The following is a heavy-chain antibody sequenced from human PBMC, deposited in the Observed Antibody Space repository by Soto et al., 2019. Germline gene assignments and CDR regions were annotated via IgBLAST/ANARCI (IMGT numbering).Heavy chain of an antibody. J-gene: IGHJ4*02. CDR1: GGCISSYY. Sequence: QVQLQESGPGLVKPSETLSLTCTVSGGCISSYYWSWIRQPPGKGLEWIGYIYYSGSTNYNPSLKSRVTISVDTSKNQFSLKLSSVTAADTAVYYCATSPRPYSSSWYGTGLFDYWGQGTLVTVSS. V-gene: IGHV4-59*01. D-gene: IGHD6-13*01. CDR3: ATSPRPYSSSWYGTGLFDY. CDR2: IYYSGST.